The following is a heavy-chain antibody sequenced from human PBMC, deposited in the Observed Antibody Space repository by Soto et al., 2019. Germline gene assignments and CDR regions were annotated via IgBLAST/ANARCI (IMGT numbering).Heavy chain of an antibody. CDR2: INPNSGGT. V-gene: IGHV1-2*04. CDR1: GYTFTGYY. CDR3: ARVPAATIYYYYYGMDV. J-gene: IGHJ6*02. Sequence: ASVKVSCKASGYTFTGYYMHWVRQAPGQGLEWMGWINPNSGGTNYAQKFQGWVTMTRDTSISTAYMELSRLRSDDTAVYYCARVPAATIYYYYYGMDVWGQGTTVTVSS. D-gene: IGHD2-2*01.